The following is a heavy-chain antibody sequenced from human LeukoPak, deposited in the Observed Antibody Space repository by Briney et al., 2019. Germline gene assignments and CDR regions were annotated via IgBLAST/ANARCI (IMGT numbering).Heavy chain of an antibody. CDR1: GGTFSSYA. CDR2: IIPIFGTA. V-gene: IGHV1-69*05. Sequence: SVKVSCKASGGTFSSYAISWVRQAPGQGLEWMGGIIPIFGTANYAQKFQGRVTITTDESTSIAYMELSSLRSEDTAVYYCAKSYCSSTSCYRLVSTGYYYYMDVWGKGTTVTVSS. J-gene: IGHJ6*03. CDR3: AKSYCSSTSCYRLVSTGYYYYMDV. D-gene: IGHD2-2*01.